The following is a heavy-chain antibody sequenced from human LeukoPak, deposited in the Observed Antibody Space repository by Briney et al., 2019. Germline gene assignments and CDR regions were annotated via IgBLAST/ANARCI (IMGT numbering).Heavy chain of an antibody. CDR2: IRYDGSNK. D-gene: IGHD4-11*01. J-gene: IGHJ4*02. V-gene: IGHV3-30*02. CDR3: AKDGVTTRVIHYFDY. CDR1: GFTFSSYG. Sequence: PGGSLRLSCAASGFTFSSYGMHWVRQAPGKGLEWVAFIRYDGSNKYYADSVKGRFTISRDNSKNTLYLQRNSLRAEDTAVYYCAKDGVTTRVIHYFDYWGQGTLVTVSS.